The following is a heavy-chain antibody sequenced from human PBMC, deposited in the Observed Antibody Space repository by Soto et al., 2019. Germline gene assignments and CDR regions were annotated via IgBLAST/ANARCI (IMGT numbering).Heavy chain of an antibody. CDR1: GFTFSSYA. J-gene: IGHJ4*02. D-gene: IGHD2-15*01. CDR2: ISGSGGST. CDR3: AKCSRRPQWCLWSPRD. Sequence: EVQLLESGGGLVQPGGSLRLSCAASGFTFSSYAMSWVRQAPGKGLEWVSAISGSGGSTYYADSVKGRFTISRDNSKNTLYLQMNSLRAEDTAVYYCAKCSRRPQWCLWSPRDWGQGTLVTVSS. V-gene: IGHV3-23*01.